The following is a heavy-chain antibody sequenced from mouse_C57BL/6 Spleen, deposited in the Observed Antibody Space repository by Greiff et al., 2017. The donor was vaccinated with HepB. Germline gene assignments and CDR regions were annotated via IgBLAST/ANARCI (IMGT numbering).Heavy chain of an antibody. CDR2: IYPRSGNT. D-gene: IGHD2-2*01. CDR1: GYTFTSYG. CDR3: ARVDGYDEAWFAY. Sequence: QVQLQQSGAELARPGASVKLSCKASGYTFTSYGISWVKQRTGQGLEWIGEIYPRSGNTYYNAKFKGKATLTADKSSSTAYMELRSLTSEDSAVYFCARVDGYDEAWFAYWGQGTLVTVSA. V-gene: IGHV1-81*01. J-gene: IGHJ3*01.